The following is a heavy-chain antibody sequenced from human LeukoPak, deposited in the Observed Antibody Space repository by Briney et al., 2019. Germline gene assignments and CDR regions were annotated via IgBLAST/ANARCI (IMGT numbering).Heavy chain of an antibody. CDR2: IYYSGST. J-gene: IGHJ4*02. Sequence: SETLSLTCTVSGGSIGDHYWSWIRQPPGKGLEWIGFIYYSGSTNYNPSLKSRLTISADTSKNQFSLKLSSVTAADTAVYYCARGRAAMVFYFDYWGQGTLVTVSS. CDR3: ARGRAAMVFYFDY. V-gene: IGHV4-59*11. D-gene: IGHD5-18*01. CDR1: GGSIGDHY.